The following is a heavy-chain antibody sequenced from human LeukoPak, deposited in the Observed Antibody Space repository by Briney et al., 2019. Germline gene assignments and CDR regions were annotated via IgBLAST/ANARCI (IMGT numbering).Heavy chain of an antibody. Sequence: GGSLRLSCAASGFSFSTYWVHWVRQVPGRGLVRVSRINEDGTTITYADSVKGRFTISRDDAKNTLYLQMNSLRADDTAIYYCVRDFSGAVDSWGQGTLVTVSS. CDR2: INEDGTTI. J-gene: IGHJ4*02. CDR1: GFSFSTYW. D-gene: IGHD1-26*01. CDR3: VRDFSGAVDS. V-gene: IGHV3-74*01.